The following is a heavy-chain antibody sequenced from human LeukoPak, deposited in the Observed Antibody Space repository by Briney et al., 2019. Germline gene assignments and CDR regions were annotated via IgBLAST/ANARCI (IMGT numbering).Heavy chain of an antibody. J-gene: IGHJ4*02. V-gene: IGHV1-8*03. Sequence: ASVKVSCKASGYTFTSYDINWVRQATGQGLEWMGWMNPNSGNTGYAQKFQGRVTITRNTSISTAYMELSSLRSEDTAVYYCARGLPGLVVPAAMRGGFDYWGQGTLVTVSS. CDR3: ARGLPGLVVPAAMRGGFDY. D-gene: IGHD2-2*01. CDR1: GYTFTSYD. CDR2: MNPNSGNT.